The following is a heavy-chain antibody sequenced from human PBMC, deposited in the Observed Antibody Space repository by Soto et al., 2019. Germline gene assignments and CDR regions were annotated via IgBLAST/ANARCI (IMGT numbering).Heavy chain of an antibody. CDR3: AKGDSSWHETADY. J-gene: IGHJ4*02. CDR2: ITSGINT. D-gene: IGHD6-13*01. CDR1: GFTFSSYA. V-gene: IGHV3-23*01. Sequence: EVQLLESGGGLVQPGGSLRLSCSASGFTFSSYAMSWVRQAPGKGLEWVSAITSGINTYYSDSVKGRFTISRDNSKNTLYLQMNSLRADDTAVYYCAKGDSSWHETADYWGQGTLVTVSS.